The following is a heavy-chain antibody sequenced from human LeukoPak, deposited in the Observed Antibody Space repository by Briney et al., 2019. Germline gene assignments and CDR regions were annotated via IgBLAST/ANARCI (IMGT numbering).Heavy chain of an antibody. D-gene: IGHD6-6*01. CDR1: GYTFTGYY. J-gene: IGHJ6*03. CDR2: INPNSGGT. Sequence: ASVKVSCKASGYTFTGYYMHWVRQAPGQGLEWMGWINPNSGGTNYAQKFQGRITMTRDTSISTAYMELSRLRSDDTAVYYCARGAYSSSSRHYYYMDVWGKGTTVAVSS. CDR3: ARGAYSSSSRHYYYMDV. V-gene: IGHV1-2*02.